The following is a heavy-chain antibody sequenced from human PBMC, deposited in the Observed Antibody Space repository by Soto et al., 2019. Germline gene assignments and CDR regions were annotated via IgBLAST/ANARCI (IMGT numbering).Heavy chain of an antibody. CDR3: ASGGNPYDFWSGYYNMYYGMDV. J-gene: IGHJ6*02. D-gene: IGHD3-3*01. V-gene: IGHV1-46*01. Sequence: QVQLVQSGAEVKKPGASVKVSCKASGYTFTSYYMHWVRQAPGQGLEWMGIINPSGGSTSYAQKFQGRVTMTRDTSTSTVYMELSSLRSEDTAVYYCASGGNPYDFWSGYYNMYYGMDVWGQGTTVTVSS. CDR1: GYTFTSYY. CDR2: INPSGGST.